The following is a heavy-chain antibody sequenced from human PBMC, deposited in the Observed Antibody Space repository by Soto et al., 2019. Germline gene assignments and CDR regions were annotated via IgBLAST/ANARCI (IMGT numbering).Heavy chain of an antibody. V-gene: IGHV1-3*01. Sequence: ASVKVSCKASGYTFTSYAMHWVRQAPGQRLEWMGWINAGNGNTKYSQKFQGRVTITRDTSASTAYMELSSLRSEDTAVYYCARLYYYDSSGYFGRGDYWGQGTLVTVS. D-gene: IGHD3-22*01. CDR1: GYTFTSYA. CDR3: ARLYYYDSSGYFGRGDY. CDR2: INAGNGNT. J-gene: IGHJ4*02.